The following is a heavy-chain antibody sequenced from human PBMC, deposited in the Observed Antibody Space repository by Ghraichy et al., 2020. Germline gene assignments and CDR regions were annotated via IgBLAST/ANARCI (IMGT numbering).Heavy chain of an antibody. V-gene: IGHV1-18*01. J-gene: IGHJ4*02. CDR2: ISYYNGYT. CDR3: ARDVKDITSSGGIDY. CDR1: GYTFTSYG. Sequence: ASVVSCKASGYTFTSYGISWVRQAPGQGLEWMGWISYYNGYTKNAQNLQGRVTMTTDTSTSTAYMELRSLRSDDTAVYYCARDVKDITSSGGIDYWGQGTLVTVSS. D-gene: IGHD2-15*01.